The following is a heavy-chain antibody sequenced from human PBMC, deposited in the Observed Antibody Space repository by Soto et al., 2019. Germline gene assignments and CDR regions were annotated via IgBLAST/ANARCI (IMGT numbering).Heavy chain of an antibody. V-gene: IGHV1-46*02. Sequence: QVQLVQSGAEVKKPGASVKVSCKPSGYTFNTYYLHWVRQAPGQALEWMGVIHPSGGGTTYAQKFLGRVTVTRDTSTSTVFIELSILRSDDTAVYYCARGGHIAVVTASFDYWGQGTLVTVSS. CDR2: IHPSGGGT. CDR3: ARGGHIAVVTASFDY. CDR1: GYTFNTYY. J-gene: IGHJ4*02. D-gene: IGHD2-21*02.